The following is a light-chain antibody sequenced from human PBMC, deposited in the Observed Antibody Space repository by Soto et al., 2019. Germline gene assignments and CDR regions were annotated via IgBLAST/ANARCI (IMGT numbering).Light chain of an antibody. V-gene: IGKV3-20*01. CDR2: HAS. Sequence: VMTHSPATLSVSPGEGATLSCRASQSVRSNYLAWYQQKPGQAPRLLIYHASSRATGIPDRFSGSGSGTDFTLTISGLEPEDFAVYYCQQYGSSPRAFGQGTKVDIK. J-gene: IGKJ1*01. CDR3: QQYGSSPRA. CDR1: QSVRSNY.